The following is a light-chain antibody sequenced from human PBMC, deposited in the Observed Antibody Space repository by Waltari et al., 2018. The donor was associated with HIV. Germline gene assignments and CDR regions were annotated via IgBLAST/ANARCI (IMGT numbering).Light chain of an antibody. CDR1: SSDVGSYNL. V-gene: IGLV2-23*02. J-gene: IGLJ2*01. CDR3: CSYASYSTFHVV. CDR2: AVT. Sequence: QSALTQPASVSGSPGQSIAISCTGASSDVGSYNLVSWYQQHPGKAPKLRIYAVTKRPSGVSDRFSGSKSGNTASLTISGLQAEDEADYYCCSYASYSTFHVVFGGGTKLTVL.